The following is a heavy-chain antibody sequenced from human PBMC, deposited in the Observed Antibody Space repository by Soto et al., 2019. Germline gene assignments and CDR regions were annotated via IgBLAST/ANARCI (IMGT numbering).Heavy chain of an antibody. D-gene: IGHD3-10*02. CDR2: TYYRSKWYN. J-gene: IGHJ3*02. Sequence: SQTLSLTSAISGDSVSSNSAAWNWIRQSPSRGLEWLGRTYYRSKWYNDYAVSVKSRITINPDTSKNQFSLQLNSVTTEDTAVYYCERDSLLSPFIKICSGASAAFDIWGQGTMVTVSS. V-gene: IGHV6-1*01. CDR3: ERDSLLSPFIKICSGASAAFDI. CDR1: GDSVSSNSAA.